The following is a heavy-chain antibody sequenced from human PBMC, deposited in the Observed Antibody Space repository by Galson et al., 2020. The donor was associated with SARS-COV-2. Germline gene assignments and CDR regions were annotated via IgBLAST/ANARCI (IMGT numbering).Heavy chain of an antibody. D-gene: IGHD4-17*01. CDR2: ISGSGGST. Sequence: GGSLRLSCAASGFTFSSYAMSWVRQAPGKGLEWVSAISGSGGSTYYADSVKGRFTISRDNSKNTLYLQMNSLRAEDTAVYYCAKEIGYGDYYYYGMDVWGQGTTVTVSS. CDR1: GFTFSSYA. CDR3: AKEIGYGDYYYYGMDV. J-gene: IGHJ6*02. V-gene: IGHV3-23*01.